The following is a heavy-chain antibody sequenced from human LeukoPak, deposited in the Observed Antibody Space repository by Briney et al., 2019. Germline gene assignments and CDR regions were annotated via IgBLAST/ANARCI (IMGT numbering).Heavy chain of an antibody. V-gene: IGHV3-23*01. CDR1: GFTFSSYA. Sequence: GGSLRLFCAASGFTFSSYAMSWVRQAPGKGLEWVSAISGSGGSTYYADSVKGRFTISRDNSKNTLYLQMNSLRAEDTAVYYCAKIYGAGEEYFQHWGQGTLVTVSS. D-gene: IGHD4-17*01. CDR2: ISGSGGST. CDR3: AKIYGAGEEYFQH. J-gene: IGHJ1*01.